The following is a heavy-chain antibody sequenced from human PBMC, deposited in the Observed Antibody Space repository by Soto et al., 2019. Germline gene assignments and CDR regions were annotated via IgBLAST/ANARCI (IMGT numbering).Heavy chain of an antibody. V-gene: IGHV1-69*13. D-gene: IGHD5-18*01. CDR2: IIPIFGTA. CDR3: AVRRSRYGYFARPLRPRDLYGMDV. J-gene: IGHJ6*01. Sequence: SVKVSCKASGGTFSSYAISWVRQAPGQGLEWVGGIIPIFGTANYAQKFQGRVTITADESTSTAYMELSSLRSEDTAVYYCAVRRSRYGYFARPLRPRDLYGMDVWGQGTTVT. CDR1: GGTFSSYA.